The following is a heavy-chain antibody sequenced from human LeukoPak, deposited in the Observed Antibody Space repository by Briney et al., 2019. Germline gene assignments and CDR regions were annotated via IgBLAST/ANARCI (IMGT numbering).Heavy chain of an antibody. CDR1: GFTFSSYS. Sequence: GGSLRLSCAASGFTFSSYSMNWVRQAPGKGLEWVSSITSSSSYKFYADSVKGRFTISRDNAKNSLYLQMNSLRAEDTAVYYCERHVAAAGTGFDYWGQGTLVTVSS. D-gene: IGHD6-13*01. J-gene: IGHJ4*02. V-gene: IGHV3-21*01. CDR3: ERHVAAAGTGFDY. CDR2: ITSSSSYK.